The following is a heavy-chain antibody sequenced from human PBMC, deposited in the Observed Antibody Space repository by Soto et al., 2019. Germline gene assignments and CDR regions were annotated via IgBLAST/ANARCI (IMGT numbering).Heavy chain of an antibody. CDR2: ISGSGGST. J-gene: IGHJ4*02. CDR3: AKDQGCGELLQYYFDY. D-gene: IGHD3-10*01. V-gene: IGHV3-23*01. CDR1: GFTFSSYA. Sequence: GGSLRLSCAAYGFTFSSYAMSWVRQAPGKGLEWVSAISGSGGSTYYADSVQGRFTISRDNSKNTLYLQMNSLRAEDTAVYYCAKDQGCGELLQYYFDYWGQGTLVTVSS.